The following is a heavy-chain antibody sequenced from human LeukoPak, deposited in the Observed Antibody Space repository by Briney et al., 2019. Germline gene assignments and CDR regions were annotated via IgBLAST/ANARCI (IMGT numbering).Heavy chain of an antibody. Sequence: KPSETLSLTCAVYGGSFSGYYWSWIRQPPGKGLEWIGEINHSGSTNYNPSLKSRVTISVDTSKNQFSLKLSSVTAADTAVYYCARHTGYFSDYWGQGTLVTVSS. J-gene: IGHJ4*02. CDR3: ARHTGYFSDY. CDR1: GGSFSGYY. CDR2: INHSGST. V-gene: IGHV4-34*01. D-gene: IGHD3-9*01.